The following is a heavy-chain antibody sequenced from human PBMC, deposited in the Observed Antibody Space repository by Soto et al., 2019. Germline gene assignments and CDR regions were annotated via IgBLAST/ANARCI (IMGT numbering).Heavy chain of an antibody. V-gene: IGHV4-59*01. CDR2: IYYSGST. J-gene: IGHJ6*02. CDR3: ARALYSSGSFMDV. CDR1: GGSISSYY. Sequence: SETLSLTCTVSGGSISSYYWSWIRQPPGKGLEWIGYIYYSGSTNYNPSLKSRVTISVDTSKNQFSLKLSSVTAADTAVYYCARALYSSGSFMDVWGQGTTVTVS. D-gene: IGHD6-19*01.